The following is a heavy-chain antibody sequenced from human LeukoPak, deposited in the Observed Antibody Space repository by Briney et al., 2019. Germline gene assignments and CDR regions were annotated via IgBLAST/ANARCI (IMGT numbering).Heavy chain of an antibody. Sequence: GGSLRLSCAPSGLSFSSYTIHWVRQAPGKGLEWVSSISSTSGYIHYADSVKGRFSISRGNAKNLVHLEMDILRADDTAVYYCARDQRPDYEILIGFHHFDYWGQGTLVTVSS. CDR1: GLSFSSYT. V-gene: IGHV3-21*01. CDR2: ISSTSGYI. D-gene: IGHD3-9*01. J-gene: IGHJ4*02. CDR3: ARDQRPDYEILIGFHHFDY.